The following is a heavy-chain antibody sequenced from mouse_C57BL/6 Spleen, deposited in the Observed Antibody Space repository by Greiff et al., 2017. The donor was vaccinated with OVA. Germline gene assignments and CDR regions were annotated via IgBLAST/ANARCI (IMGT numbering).Heavy chain of an antibody. D-gene: IGHD3-3*01. V-gene: IGHV1-15*01. J-gene: IGHJ1*03. Sequence: QVQLQQSGAELVRPGASVTLSCKASGYTFTDYEMHWVKQTPVHGLEWIGALDPETGGTAYNQKFKGKAILTADKSSSTAYMELRSLTSEDSAVYYCTRGGRPYFDVWGTGTTVTVSS. CDR1: GYTFTDYE. CDR2: LDPETGGT. CDR3: TRGGRPYFDV.